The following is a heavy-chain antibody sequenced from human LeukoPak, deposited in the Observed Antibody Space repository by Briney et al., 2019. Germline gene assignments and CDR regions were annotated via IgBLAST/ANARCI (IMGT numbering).Heavy chain of an antibody. CDR3: ARDQMHIVVVTAIDY. V-gene: IGHV3-7*03. CDR1: GFTFSSYW. D-gene: IGHD2-21*02. CDR2: INQDGSQK. Sequence: PGGSLRLSCAVSGFTFSSYWMSWFRQAPGKGLEWVANINQDGSQKFSVDSVKGRFTISRDNAKNSLSLQMNSLRVEDTAVYYCARDQMHIVVVTAIDYWGQGTLVTVSS. J-gene: IGHJ4*02.